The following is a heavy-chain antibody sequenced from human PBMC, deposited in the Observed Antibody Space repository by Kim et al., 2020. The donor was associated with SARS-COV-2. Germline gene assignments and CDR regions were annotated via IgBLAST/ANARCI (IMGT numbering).Heavy chain of an antibody. D-gene: IGHD3-10*01. J-gene: IGHJ4*02. CDR3: AKDHGSGSYLYFDY. V-gene: IGHV3-23*01. CDR1: GFTFSSYA. Sequence: GGSLRLSCAASGFTFSSYAISWVRQAPGKGLEWVSAISGSGGSTYYADSVTGRFTISRDNSKNTLYLQMNSLRAEDTAVYYCAKDHGSGSYLYFDYWGQGTLVTVSS. CDR2: ISGSGGST.